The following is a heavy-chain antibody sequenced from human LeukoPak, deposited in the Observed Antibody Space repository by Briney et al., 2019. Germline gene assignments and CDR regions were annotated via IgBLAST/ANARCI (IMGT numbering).Heavy chain of an antibody. CDR2: LSGSGITT. V-gene: IGHV3-23*01. CDR3: VRDGDDFNFDY. D-gene: IGHD5-24*01. Sequence: GGSLRLSCAASGFTFSNSAMSWVRQAPRKGLEWVSTLSGSGITTYYADSVKGRFTISRDNAKNTLYLQMSSLRAEDTAVYFCVRDGDDFNFDYWGQGSLVTVSS. J-gene: IGHJ4*02. CDR1: GFTFSNSA.